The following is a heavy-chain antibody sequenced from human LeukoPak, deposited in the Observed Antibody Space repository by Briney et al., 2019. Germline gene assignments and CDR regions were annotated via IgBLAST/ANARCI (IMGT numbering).Heavy chain of an antibody. V-gene: IGHV4-39*01. Sequence: SETLSLTCTVSGGSISSSSYSWGWIRQPPGKGLEWIGSIYYSGTTYYNPSLKSRVTISVDTSKIQFSLKLSSVAATDTAVYYCARAVLDIAAAGTEIWFDPWGQGTLVTVSS. CDR1: GGSISSSSYS. CDR2: IYYSGTT. CDR3: ARAVLDIAAAGTEIWFDP. J-gene: IGHJ5*02. D-gene: IGHD6-13*01.